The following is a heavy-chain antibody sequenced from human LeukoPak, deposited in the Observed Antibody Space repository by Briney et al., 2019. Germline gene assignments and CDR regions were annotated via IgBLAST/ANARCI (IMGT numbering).Heavy chain of an antibody. J-gene: IGHJ4*02. Sequence: GGSLRLSCAASGFTVSSNYMSWVRQAPGKGLEWVSAISGSGGSTYYADSVKGRFTISRDNSKNTLYLQMNSLRAEDTAVYYCAKDYEGVRGVRIDYWGQGTLVTVSS. CDR3: AKDYEGVRGVRIDY. V-gene: IGHV3-23*01. D-gene: IGHD3-10*01. CDR2: ISGSGGST. CDR1: GFTVSSNY.